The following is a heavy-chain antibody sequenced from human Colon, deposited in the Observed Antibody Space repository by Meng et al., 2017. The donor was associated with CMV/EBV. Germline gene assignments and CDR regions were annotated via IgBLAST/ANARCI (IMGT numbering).Heavy chain of an antibody. D-gene: IGHD4-23*01. Sequence: ASVKVSCKASGYTFTGYYMHWVRQAPGQGLEWMGWINPNSGGTNYAQKFQGRVTMTTDPSTTTAYMELTNLRSDDTAVYYCARLNGGNSSDWFDPWGQGTLVTVSS. J-gene: IGHJ5*02. CDR1: GYTFTGYY. CDR3: ARLNGGNSSDWFDP. CDR2: INPNSGGT. V-gene: IGHV1-2*02.